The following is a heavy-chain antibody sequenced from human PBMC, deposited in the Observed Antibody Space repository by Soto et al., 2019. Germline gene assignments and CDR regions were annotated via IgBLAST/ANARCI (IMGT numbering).Heavy chain of an antibody. V-gene: IGHV4-59*01. CDR1: GGSISSYY. D-gene: IGHD3-3*01. J-gene: IGHJ6*03. CDR2: IYYSGST. Sequence: SETLSLTCTVSGGSISSYYWSWIRQPPGKGLEWIGYIYYSGSTNYNPSLKSRVTISVDTSKNQFSLKLSSVTAADTAVYYCARGQYGFWSGLRNVDYYYYMDVWGKGTTVTVSS. CDR3: ARGQYGFWSGLRNVDYYYYMDV.